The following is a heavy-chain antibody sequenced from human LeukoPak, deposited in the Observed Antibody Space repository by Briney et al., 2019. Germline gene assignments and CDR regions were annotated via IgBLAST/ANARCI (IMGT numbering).Heavy chain of an antibody. J-gene: IGHJ4*02. D-gene: IGHD6-19*01. CDR2: IYYSGST. Sequence: PSETLSLTCTVSGGSISSYYWSWIRQPPGKGLEWIGYIYYSGSTNYNPSLKSRVTISVDTSKNQFSLKVSSVTAADTAVYYCAISAWSFDYWGQGTLVTVSS. V-gene: IGHV4-59*08. CDR3: AISAWSFDY. CDR1: GGSISSYY.